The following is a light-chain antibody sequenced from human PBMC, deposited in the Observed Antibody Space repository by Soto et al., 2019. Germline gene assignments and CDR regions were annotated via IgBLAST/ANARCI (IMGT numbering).Light chain of an antibody. J-gene: IGKJ1*01. CDR2: DAS. V-gene: IGKV1-5*01. CDR3: QQYQIDWT. CDR1: QSIDGW. Sequence: DIQMTQSPSTLSASVGDRVTIACRASQSIDGWLAWYQQRPGKAPKLLIYDASSLESGVPSRFSGSGPGTEFTLTISSLQPDDFATYYCQQYQIDWTFGQGTKVDIK.